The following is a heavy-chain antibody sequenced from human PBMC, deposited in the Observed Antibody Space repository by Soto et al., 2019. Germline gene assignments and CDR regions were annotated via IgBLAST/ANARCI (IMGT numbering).Heavy chain of an antibody. J-gene: IGHJ4*02. D-gene: IGHD2-15*01. Sequence: SVKVSCKASGGTFSSYAISWVRQAPGQRLEWMGGIIPIFGTANYAQKFQGRVTITADKSTSTAYMELSSLRSEDTAVYYCAGGYCSAGSCPVFFCDEWGQGTLVNV. V-gene: IGHV1-69*06. CDR1: GGTFSSYA. CDR3: AGGYCSAGSCPVFFCDE. CDR2: IIPIFGTA.